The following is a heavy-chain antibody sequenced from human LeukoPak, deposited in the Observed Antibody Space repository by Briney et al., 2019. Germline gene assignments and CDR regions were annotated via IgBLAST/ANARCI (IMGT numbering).Heavy chain of an antibody. D-gene: IGHD6-19*01. CDR2: INHSGST. J-gene: IGHJ4*02. V-gene: IGHV4-34*01. Sequence: PSEALSLTCAVYGGSFSGYYWSWIRQPPGKGLEWIWEINHSGSTNYNPSLKSRVTISVDTSKNQFSLKLSSVTAADTAVYYCARYIAVAGTEIDYWGQGTLVTVSS. CDR1: GGSFSGYY. CDR3: ARYIAVAGTEIDY.